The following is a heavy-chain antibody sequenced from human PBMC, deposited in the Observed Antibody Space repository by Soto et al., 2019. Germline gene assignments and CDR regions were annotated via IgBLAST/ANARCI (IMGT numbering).Heavy chain of an antibody. CDR2: INPNSGGT. CDR3: ARDAVFRTYYYDSSGRRVDAFDI. J-gene: IGHJ3*02. Sequence: ASVKVSCKASGYTFTSYYMHWVRQAPGQGLEWMGWINPNSGGTNYAQKFQGWVTMTRDTSISTAYMELSRLRSDDTAVYYCARDAVFRTYYYDSSGRRVDAFDIWGQGTMVTVSS. V-gene: IGHV1-2*04. D-gene: IGHD3-22*01. CDR1: GYTFTSYY.